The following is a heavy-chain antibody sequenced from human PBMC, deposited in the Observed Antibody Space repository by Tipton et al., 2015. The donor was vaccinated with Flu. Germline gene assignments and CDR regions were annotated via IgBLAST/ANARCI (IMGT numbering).Heavy chain of an antibody. J-gene: IGHJ4*02. Sequence: AVSGFTFSDYEMNWVRQAPGKGLEWVSHINPSGTTKYYADAVKGRFAISRDNAKNSLSLQMNSLGAEDAAVYYCARGFIRLCDYWGQGTLVAVSS. CDR2: INPSGTTK. V-gene: IGHV3-48*03. CDR3: ARGFIRLCDY. CDR1: GFTFSDYE. D-gene: IGHD3-16*01.